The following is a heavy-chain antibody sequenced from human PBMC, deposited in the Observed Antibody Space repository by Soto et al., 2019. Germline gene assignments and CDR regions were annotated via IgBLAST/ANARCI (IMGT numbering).Heavy chain of an antibody. CDR1: GFNFSSYW. V-gene: IGHV3-74*01. Sequence: EVQLVESGGGLVQPGESLTLSCAASGFNFSSYWMHWVRQAPGKGLVWVSRIKSDGSGTYYADSVEGRPTISRDNARKTVYLQMKSLSVEETAVYICARGDGDRYDGNGYLGRHWGQGCLVTVSS. J-gene: IGHJ4*02. D-gene: IGHD3-22*01. CDR3: ARGDGDRYDGNGYLGRH. CDR2: IKSDGSGT.